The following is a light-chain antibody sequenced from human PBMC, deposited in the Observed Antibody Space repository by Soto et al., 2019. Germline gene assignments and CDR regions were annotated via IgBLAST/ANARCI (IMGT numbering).Light chain of an antibody. Sequence: QSVLTQPASVSGSPGQSITISCTGTSSDVGGYNYVSWYQQHPGKAPKLMIYDVSNRPSGVSNRFSGSKSGNTASLTISGLQAENEADYYCSSYTRRGFGGGTKLTVL. CDR1: SSDVGGYNY. J-gene: IGLJ3*02. CDR3: SSYTRRG. V-gene: IGLV2-14*01. CDR2: DVS.